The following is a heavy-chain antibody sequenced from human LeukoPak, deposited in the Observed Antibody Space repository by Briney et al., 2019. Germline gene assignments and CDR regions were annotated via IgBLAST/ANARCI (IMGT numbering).Heavy chain of an antibody. V-gene: IGHV3-74*01. Sequence: GGSLRLSCAASGLTFVKHYLHWVRQAPGKGLVWVSRINSDGSSTSYADSVKGRFTISRDNAKNTLYLQMNSLRAEDTAVYYCAVWLVDYWGQGTLVTVSS. D-gene: IGHD3-10*01. CDR1: GLTFVKHY. J-gene: IGHJ4*02. CDR2: INSDGSST. CDR3: AVWLVDY.